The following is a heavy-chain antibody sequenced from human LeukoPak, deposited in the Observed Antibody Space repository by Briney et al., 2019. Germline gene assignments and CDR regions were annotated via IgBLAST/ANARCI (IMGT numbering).Heavy chain of an antibody. D-gene: IGHD3-10*01. CDR2: IKKDGSEK. CDR3: AKDHGAPLDY. CDR1: GFTFSSYW. J-gene: IGHJ4*02. V-gene: IGHV3-7*01. Sequence: GGSLRLSCAASGFTFSSYWMSWVRQAPGKGLEWVANIKKDGSEKYYADSVKGRFTISRDNSKNTLYLQMNSLRAEDTAVYYCAKDHGAPLDYWGQGTLVTVSS.